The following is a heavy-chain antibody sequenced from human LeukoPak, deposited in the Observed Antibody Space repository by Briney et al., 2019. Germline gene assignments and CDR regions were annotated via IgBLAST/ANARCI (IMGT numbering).Heavy chain of an antibody. CDR3: ARDRVGQQLVGRNYYYYYMDV. CDR2: IYYSGST. Sequence: PSETLSLTCTVSGGSLSSYYWSWIRQPPGKGLEWIGYIYYSGSTNYNPSLKSRVTISVDTSKNQFSLKLSSVTAADTAVYYCARDRVGQQLVGRNYYYYYMDVWGKGTTVTISS. V-gene: IGHV4-59*01. D-gene: IGHD6-13*01. J-gene: IGHJ6*03. CDR1: GGSLSSYY.